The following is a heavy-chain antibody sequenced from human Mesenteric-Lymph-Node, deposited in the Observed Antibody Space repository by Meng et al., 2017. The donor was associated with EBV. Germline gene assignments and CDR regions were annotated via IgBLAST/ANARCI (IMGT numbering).Heavy chain of an antibody. Sequence: QVQLQQWGAVLLNPSATLSPTCAVYGGSFSGYYWSWIRQPPGKGLEWNGEINHSGSTNYNPSLKSRVTISVDTSKNQFSLKLNSVTAADTAVYYCARGCRFDYYGSLPLFGYWGQGTLVTVSS. V-gene: IGHV4-34*01. CDR2: INHSGST. CDR1: GGSFSGYY. D-gene: IGHD3-10*01. CDR3: ARGCRFDYYGSLPLFGY. J-gene: IGHJ4*02.